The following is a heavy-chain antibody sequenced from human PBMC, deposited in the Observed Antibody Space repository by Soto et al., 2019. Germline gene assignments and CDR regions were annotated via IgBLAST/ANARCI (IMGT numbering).Heavy chain of an antibody. CDR2: INHVGIT. D-gene: IGHD6-13*01. J-gene: IGHJ5*02. V-gene: IGHV4-34*01. CDR1: GGSFRGFY. Sequence: PSETLSLTCAVSGGSFRGFYWTWIRQSPGKGLEWLGDINHVGITNYNPSLKSRVSIPVDTSKSQFSLKLSSVTAADTAVYYCARDYSSSWYRWFNPWGQGTQVTVSS. CDR3: ARDYSSSWYRWFNP.